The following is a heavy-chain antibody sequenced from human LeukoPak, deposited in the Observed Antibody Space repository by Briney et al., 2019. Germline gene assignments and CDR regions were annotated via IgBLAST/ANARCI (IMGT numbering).Heavy chain of an antibody. D-gene: IGHD4-23*01. V-gene: IGHV1-46*01. CDR2: INPSGGGT. CDR1: GYTFSGYY. Sequence: GASVKVSCKASGYTFSGYYMHWVRQAPGQGLEWMGIINPSGGGTSYAQKFQGRVTMTRDMSTSTVYMELSSLRSEDTAVYYCAREEGATVVNGNYWYFDLWGRGTLVTVSS. CDR3: AREEGATVVNGNYWYFDL. J-gene: IGHJ2*01.